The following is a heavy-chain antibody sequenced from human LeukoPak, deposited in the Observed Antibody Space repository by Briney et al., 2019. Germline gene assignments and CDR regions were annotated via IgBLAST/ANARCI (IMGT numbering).Heavy chain of an antibody. CDR1: GYTFTSYY. V-gene: IGHV1-46*01. D-gene: IGHD3-10*01. J-gene: IGHJ4*02. CDR2: INPSDGST. CDR3: ARDRGGGSGTYHYHFDY. Sequence: ASVKVSCKASGYTFTSYYMHWVRQAPGQGLEWMGIINPSDGSTHYAQKFRGRVTVTRDTSTSTVYMELSSLTPEDTAVYYCARDRGGGSGTYHYHFDYWGQGTLVTVSS.